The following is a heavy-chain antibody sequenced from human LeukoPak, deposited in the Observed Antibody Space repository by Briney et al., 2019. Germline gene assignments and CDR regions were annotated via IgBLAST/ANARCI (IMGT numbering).Heavy chain of an antibody. CDR1: GGSFSGYY. V-gene: IGHV4-34*01. J-gene: IGHJ5*02. Sequence: PSETLSLTCAVYGGSFSGYYWSWIRQPPGKGLEWIGEINHSGSTNYNPSLKSRVTISVDTSKNQFSLKLSSVTAADTAVYYCARARRQFGVVTGSWLDPWGQGTLVTVSS. CDR2: INHSGST. CDR3: ARARRQFGVVTGSWLDP. D-gene: IGHD3-3*01.